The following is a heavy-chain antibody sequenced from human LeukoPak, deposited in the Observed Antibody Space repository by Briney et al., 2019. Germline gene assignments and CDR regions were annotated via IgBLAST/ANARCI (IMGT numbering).Heavy chain of an antibody. J-gene: IGHJ3*02. CDR3: ASKADVLLESLGAFDI. D-gene: IGHD3-10*01. Sequence: ASVKVSCKASGGTFSSYAISWVRQAPGQGLEWMGGIIPIFGTANYAQKFQGRGTLTTDESTSTAYMELSSLRSEDTAVYYCASKADVLLESLGAFDIWGQGTMVTVSS. CDR2: IIPIFGTA. CDR1: GGTFSSYA. V-gene: IGHV1-69*05.